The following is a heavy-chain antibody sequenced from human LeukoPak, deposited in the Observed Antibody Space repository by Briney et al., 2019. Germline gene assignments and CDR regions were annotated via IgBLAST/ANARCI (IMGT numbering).Heavy chain of an antibody. J-gene: IGHJ6*03. Sequence: GASVKVSCKATGYTFTSYGISWVRQAPGQGPEWMGWISGYNGNTNYAQNLQGRVTMTTDTSTSTAYMELRSLRSDDTAVYYCARGLVIYSYYYMDVWGKGTTVTVSS. D-gene: IGHD2-2*01. CDR2: ISGYNGNT. V-gene: IGHV1-18*01. CDR1: GYTFTSYG. CDR3: ARGLVIYSYYYMDV.